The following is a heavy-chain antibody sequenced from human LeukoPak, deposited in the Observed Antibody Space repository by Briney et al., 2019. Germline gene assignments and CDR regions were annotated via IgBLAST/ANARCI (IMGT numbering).Heavy chain of an antibody. V-gene: IGHV1-18*01. J-gene: IGHJ4*02. CDR1: GYTFTAYG. Sequence: GASVKVSCKASGYTFTAYGISWVRQAPGQGLEWMGWISASNGNTNYAQKVQGRVTMTRDTSTSTAYMELRSLRYDDTAVYYCSRDDGPFGGVRFDHWGQGTLVTVSS. CDR3: SRDDGPFGGVRFDH. D-gene: IGHD3-16*01. CDR2: ISASNGNT.